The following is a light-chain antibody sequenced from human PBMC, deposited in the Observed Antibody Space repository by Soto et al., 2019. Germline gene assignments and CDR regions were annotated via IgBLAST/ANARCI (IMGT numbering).Light chain of an antibody. Sequence: DIQMTQSPSTLSASVGDRVTITCRASQSISSWLAWYQQKPGKASKLLIYDASSLESGVPSRFSGSGSGTEFTLTLSSLQPDDFATYYCQKYNSYPWTFGQGTKVEIK. J-gene: IGKJ1*01. CDR1: QSISSW. CDR2: DAS. CDR3: QKYNSYPWT. V-gene: IGKV1-5*01.